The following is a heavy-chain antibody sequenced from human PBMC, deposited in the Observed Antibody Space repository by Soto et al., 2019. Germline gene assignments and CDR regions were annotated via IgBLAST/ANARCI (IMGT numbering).Heavy chain of an antibody. D-gene: IGHD3-3*01. Sequence: SVKVSCKASGGTFSSYAISWVRQAPGQGLEWMGGIIPIFGTANYAQKFQGRVTITADKSTSTAYMELSSLRSEDTAVYYCARPASYDFWSGYPVYYYYGMDVWGQGTTVTVSS. J-gene: IGHJ6*02. V-gene: IGHV1-69*06. CDR3: ARPASYDFWSGYPVYYYYGMDV. CDR2: IIPIFGTA. CDR1: GGTFSSYA.